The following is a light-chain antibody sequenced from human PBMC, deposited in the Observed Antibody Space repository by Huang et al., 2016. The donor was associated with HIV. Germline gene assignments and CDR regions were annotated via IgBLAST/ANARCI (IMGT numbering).Light chain of an antibody. CDR2: VAS. Sequence: DIQMTQSPSSLSASVGDRVTITCRASQGISNSLAWYQHRPGKAPKFLLSVASRLASEVPSRFSGNGSGTDYTLTISGLQPEDFATYYCQQYYSVPPLTFGGGTKVEMK. CDR3: QQYYSVPPLT. CDR1: QGISNS. J-gene: IGKJ4*01. V-gene: IGKV1-NL1*01.